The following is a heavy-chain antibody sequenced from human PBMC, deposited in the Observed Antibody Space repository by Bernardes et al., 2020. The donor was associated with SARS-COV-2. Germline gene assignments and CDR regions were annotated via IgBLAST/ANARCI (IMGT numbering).Heavy chain of an antibody. CDR1: GFTFDDYA. CDR2: ISWNSGSI. Sequence: GGSLRLSCAASGFTFDDYAMHWVRQAPGKGLEWVSGISWNSGSIGYADSVKGRFTISRDNAKNSLYLQMNSLRAEDTALYYCAKDIYPAAGTRGYGMDVWGQGTTVTVSS. D-gene: IGHD6-13*01. J-gene: IGHJ6*02. V-gene: IGHV3-9*01. CDR3: AKDIYPAAGTRGYGMDV.